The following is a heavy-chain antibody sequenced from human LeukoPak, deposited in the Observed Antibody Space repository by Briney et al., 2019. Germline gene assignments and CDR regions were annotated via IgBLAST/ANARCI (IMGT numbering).Heavy chain of an antibody. J-gene: IGHJ4*02. V-gene: IGHV1-18*01. CDR2: ISAYNGNT. Sequence: ASVKVSCKASGGTFSSYGISWVRQAPGQGLEWMGWISAYNGNTNYAQKLQGRVTMTTDTSTSTAYMELRSLRSDDTAVYYCARDPYYYDSSGYYRGPFDYWGQGTLVTVSS. CDR1: GGTFSSYG. D-gene: IGHD3-22*01. CDR3: ARDPYYYDSSGYYRGPFDY.